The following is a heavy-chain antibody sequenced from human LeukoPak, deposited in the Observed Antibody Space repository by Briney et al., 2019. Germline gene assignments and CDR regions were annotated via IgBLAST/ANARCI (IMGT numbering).Heavy chain of an antibody. CDR1: GYTFSIYG. J-gene: IGHJ5*02. V-gene: IGHV1-18*01. D-gene: IGHD2-2*01. Sequence: GLVKVSCKASGYTFSIYGTTWVRQAPGQGLEWMGWISAYNGNRNYAQKVQGRVTMTADTSTSTATMELRSVRTDDTAVYYCARDLQARATISSHCFDPWGQGTLVTVSS. CDR2: ISAYNGNR. CDR3: ARDLQARATISSHCFDP.